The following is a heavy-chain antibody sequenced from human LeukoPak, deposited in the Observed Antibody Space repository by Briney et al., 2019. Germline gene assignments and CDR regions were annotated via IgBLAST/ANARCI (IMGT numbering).Heavy chain of an antibody. D-gene: IGHD6-13*01. Sequence: TETLSLTCTISGGSVSSGIYYWSWIRQPPGKGLEWIDYIYYSGSTNYNPSLKSRVTISVDTSKNQFSLKLSSVTAADTAVYYCARSIAAATSFDYWGQGTLVTVSS. V-gene: IGHV4-61*01. CDR3: ARSIAAATSFDY. CDR2: IYYSGST. J-gene: IGHJ4*02. CDR1: GGSVSSGIYY.